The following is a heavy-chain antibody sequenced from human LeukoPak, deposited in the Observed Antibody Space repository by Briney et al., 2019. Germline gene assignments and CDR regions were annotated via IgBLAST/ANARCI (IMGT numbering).Heavy chain of an antibody. CDR1: GGSISSSSYY. CDR3: ARHRVGATSGNPYYFDY. Sequence: SETLSLTCTVSGGSISSSSYYWGWIRKPPGKGLEWIGSMYYSGSTHYNPSLKSRVTISVDTSKNQFSLNLSSVTAADTAVYYCARHRVGATSGNPYYFDYWGQGTLVTVSS. J-gene: IGHJ4*02. D-gene: IGHD1-26*01. CDR2: MYYSGST. V-gene: IGHV4-39*01.